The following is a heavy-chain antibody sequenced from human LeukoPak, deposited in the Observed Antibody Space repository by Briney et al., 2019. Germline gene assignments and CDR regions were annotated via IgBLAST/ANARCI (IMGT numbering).Heavy chain of an antibody. CDR2: IYPGDSDT. CDR3: ARSRHYYGSGRYNWFDP. J-gene: IGHJ5*02. Sequence: GESLKISCKGSGYSFTSYWIGWVRQMPGKGLEWMGIIYPGDSDTRYSPSFQGQVTISADKSISTAYLQWSSLKASDTAMYYCARSRHYYGSGRYNWFDPWGEGTLDTVSS. CDR1: GYSFTSYW. D-gene: IGHD3-10*01. V-gene: IGHV5-51*01.